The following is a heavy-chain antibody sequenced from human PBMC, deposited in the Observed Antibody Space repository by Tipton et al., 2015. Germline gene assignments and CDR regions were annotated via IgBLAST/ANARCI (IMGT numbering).Heavy chain of an antibody. CDR3: AKGLDCGGDCYAY. J-gene: IGHJ4*02. CDR2: ISGSGDST. Sequence: SLRLSCAASGFTFSSYAMSWVRQAPGKGLEWASAISGSGDSTYYVDSVRGRFTISRDNSKNTLYLQMNSLRVEDTAVYYCAKGLDCGGDCYAYWGQGTLVTASS. D-gene: IGHD2-21*01. V-gene: IGHV3-23*01. CDR1: GFTFSSYA.